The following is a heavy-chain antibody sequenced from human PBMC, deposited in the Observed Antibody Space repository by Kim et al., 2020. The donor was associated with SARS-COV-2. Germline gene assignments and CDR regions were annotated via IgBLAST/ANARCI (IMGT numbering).Heavy chain of an antibody. CDR2: INTNTGNP. J-gene: IGHJ6*03. V-gene: IGHV7-4-1*02. D-gene: IGHD3-16*01. CDR3: AMDDSGTLGLYYYYYYMDV. Sequence: ASVKVSCKASGYTFTSYAMNWVRQAPGQGLEWMGWINTNTGNPTYAQGFTGRFVFSLDTSVSTAYLQISSLKAEDTAVYYCAMDDSGTLGLYYYYYYMDVWGKGTTVTVSS. CDR1: GYTFTSYA.